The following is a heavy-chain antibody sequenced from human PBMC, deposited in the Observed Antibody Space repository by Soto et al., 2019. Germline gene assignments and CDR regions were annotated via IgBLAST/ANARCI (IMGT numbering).Heavy chain of an antibody. V-gene: IGHV6-1*01. CDR1: GDSVSSNSAA. CDR3: ARDVSSGYYSYYYYGMDV. Sequence: PSQTLSLTCAISGDSVSSNSAAWNWIRQSPSRGLEWLGRTYYRSKWYNDYAVSVKSRITINPDTSKNQFSLQLNSVTPEDTAVYYCARDVSSGYYSYYYYGMDVWGQGTTVTVSS. CDR2: TYYRSKWYN. J-gene: IGHJ6*02. D-gene: IGHD3-22*01.